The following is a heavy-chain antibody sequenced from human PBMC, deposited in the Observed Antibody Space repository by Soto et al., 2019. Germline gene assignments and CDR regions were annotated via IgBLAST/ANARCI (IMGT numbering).Heavy chain of an antibody. CDR1: GYTFTSYG. CDR2: ISAYNGNT. Sequence: GASVKVSCKASGYTFTSYGISWVRQAPGQGLEWMGWISAYNGNTNYAQKLQGRVTMTTDTSTSTAYMELRSLRSDDTAVYYCARDAKLRYQASKGEYWGQGTLVTVSS. D-gene: IGHD2-2*01. V-gene: IGHV1-18*04. CDR3: ARDAKLRYQASKGEY. J-gene: IGHJ4*02.